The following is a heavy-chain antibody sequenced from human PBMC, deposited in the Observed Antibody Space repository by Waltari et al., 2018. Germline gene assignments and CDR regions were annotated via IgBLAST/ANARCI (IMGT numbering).Heavy chain of an antibody. CDR2: IIPILGTA. J-gene: IGHJ4*02. D-gene: IGHD2-21*02. V-gene: IGHV1-69*01. CDR3: ARLPPRDGGDCYSACY. CDR1: GGTFSSYA. Sequence: QVQLVQSGAEVKKPGSSVKVSCKASGGTFSSYAISWVRQAPGQGLEWMGGIIPILGTANYAQKFQGRVTITADESTSTAYMELSSLRSEDTAVYYCARLPPRDGGDCYSACYWGQGTLVTVSS.